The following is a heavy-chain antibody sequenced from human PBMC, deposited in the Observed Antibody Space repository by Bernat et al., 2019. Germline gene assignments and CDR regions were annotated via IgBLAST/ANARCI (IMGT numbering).Heavy chain of an antibody. J-gene: IGHJ6*03. CDR3: ARGTSTSAPYMDV. V-gene: IGHV3-11*05. CDR1: GFTFSDYY. Sequence: SGGGLVKSGGSLRLSCAASGFTFSDYYMSWIRQAPGKGLDWVSYISSSSYTNYADSVKGRFTISRDNAKNSLYLQMNSLRAEDTAVYYCARGTSTSAPYMDVWGKGTTVTVSS. CDR2: ISSSSYT.